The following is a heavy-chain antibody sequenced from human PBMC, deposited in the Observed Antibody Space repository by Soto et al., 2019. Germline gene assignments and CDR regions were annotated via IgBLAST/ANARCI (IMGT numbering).Heavy chain of an antibody. V-gene: IGHV3-48*03. Sequence: EVQLVESGGGLVQPGGSLRLSSAAYGFTFSSYEMNWVRKAPGKGLEWVSYISSSGSTIYYADSVKGRFTISRDNAKNSLYLQMNSLRAEDTAVYYCARDKGYYYTFDYWGQGTLVTVSS. CDR3: ARDKGYYYTFDY. CDR2: ISSSGSTI. CDR1: GFTFSSYE. D-gene: IGHD3-22*01. J-gene: IGHJ4*02.